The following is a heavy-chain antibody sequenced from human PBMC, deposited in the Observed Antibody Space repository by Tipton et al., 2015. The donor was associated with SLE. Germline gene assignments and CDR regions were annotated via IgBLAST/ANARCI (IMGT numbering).Heavy chain of an antibody. J-gene: IGHJ3*01. CDR1: GGTFSGYY. CDR3: ATSLNYYDSSGPEA. CDR2: INYSGNT. D-gene: IGHD3-22*01. V-gene: IGHV4-34*08. Sequence: TLSLTCAVYGGTFSGYYWSWIRQSPGKGLEWIGEINYSGNTKYNPSLKSRVTISVDTSKNQFSLNLNFMTAADTAMYYCATSLNYYDSSGPEAWGQGTIVTVSS.